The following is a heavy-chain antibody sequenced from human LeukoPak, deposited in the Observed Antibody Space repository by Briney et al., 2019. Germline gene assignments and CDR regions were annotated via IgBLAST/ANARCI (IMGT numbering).Heavy chain of an antibody. Sequence: GRSLRLSCAAAGFIFDNYAMHWVRQAPGKGLEWVSRISWNTGNKDYADSVKGRFTISRDNAKNSLYLQMNSLRAEDTALYYCAKDAVAVAGPFDYWGQGTLVTVSS. CDR3: AKDAVAVAGPFDY. D-gene: IGHD6-19*01. V-gene: IGHV3-9*01. CDR2: ISWNTGNK. J-gene: IGHJ4*02. CDR1: GFIFDNYA.